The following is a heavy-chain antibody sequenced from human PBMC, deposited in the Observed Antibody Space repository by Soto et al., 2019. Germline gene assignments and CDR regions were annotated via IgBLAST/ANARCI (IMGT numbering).Heavy chain of an antibody. CDR1: GGSITGNAW. Sequence: QVQLQESGPGLVKPSGTLSLTCAVSGGSITGNAWWSWVRQPPGKVLEWIGERYHSGSTNYNPSLKSRVAISVDESKNQFSLRLSSVTAADTAIYYCARGIFTHYHGMDVWGQGTTVTVSS. V-gene: IGHV4-4*02. D-gene: IGHD2-15*01. CDR2: RYHSGST. CDR3: ARGIFTHYHGMDV. J-gene: IGHJ6*02.